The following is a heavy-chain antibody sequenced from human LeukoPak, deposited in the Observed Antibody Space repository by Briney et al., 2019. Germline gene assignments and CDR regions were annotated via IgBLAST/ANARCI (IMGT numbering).Heavy chain of an antibody. Sequence: GGSLRLSCAASGFAFSSQGMSWVRQAPGKGLEWVSSISSSSSYIYYADSVKGRFTISRDNAKNSLYLQMNSLRAEDTAAYYCARGLSLVDTAMVDYWGQGTLVTVSS. CDR2: ISSSSSYI. J-gene: IGHJ4*02. D-gene: IGHD5-18*01. V-gene: IGHV3-21*01. CDR1: GFAFSSQG. CDR3: ARGLSLVDTAMVDY.